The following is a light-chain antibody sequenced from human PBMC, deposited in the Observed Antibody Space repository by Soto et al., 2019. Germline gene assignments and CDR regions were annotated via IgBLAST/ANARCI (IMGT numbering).Light chain of an antibody. CDR2: DAS. J-gene: IGKJ1*01. V-gene: IGKV1-5*01. Sequence: DIQMTQSPSTLSASVGDRVTITCRASQSISSWLAWYQQKPGKAPKLLIYDASSLESGVPSRFSGSGFGTEFTFTIISLQPDDFATYYCQQYNSYGWTLGQGTKVDIK. CDR3: QQYNSYGWT. CDR1: QSISSW.